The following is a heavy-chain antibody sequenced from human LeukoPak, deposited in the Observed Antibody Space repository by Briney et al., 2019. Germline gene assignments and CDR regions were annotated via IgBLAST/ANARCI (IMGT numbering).Heavy chain of an antibody. Sequence: GSLRLSCAASGFTFSSYNMNWVRQAPGKGLEWVSLISSDTSYIHYADSVKGRFTISRDNAKNSVFLQMNSLRAEDTAVYYCARELENYYGSGSFFHWGQGTLVTVSS. J-gene: IGHJ4*02. CDR1: GFTFSSYN. V-gene: IGHV3-21*01. CDR3: ARELENYYGSGSFFH. D-gene: IGHD3-10*01. CDR2: ISSDTSYI.